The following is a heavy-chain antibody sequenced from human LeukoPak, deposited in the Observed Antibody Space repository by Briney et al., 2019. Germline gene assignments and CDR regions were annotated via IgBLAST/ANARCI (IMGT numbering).Heavy chain of an antibody. V-gene: IGHV4-34*01. Sequence: SETLSLTCAVYGGSFSGYYWSWIRQPPGKGLEWIGEINHSGSTNYNPSLKSRVTISVKTSKNQFSLKLTSVTAADTGVYFCARELTYSGSHRNFDSWGQGTLVTVSS. CDR3: ARELTYSGSHRNFDS. CDR1: GGSFSGYY. J-gene: IGHJ4*02. D-gene: IGHD1-26*01. CDR2: INHSGST.